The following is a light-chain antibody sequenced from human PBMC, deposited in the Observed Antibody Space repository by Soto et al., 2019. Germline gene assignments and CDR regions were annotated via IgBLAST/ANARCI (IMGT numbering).Light chain of an antibody. V-gene: IGKV3-15*01. CDR2: GAS. J-gene: IGKJ5*01. CDR1: QSVCSN. Sequence: EIVMTQSPVTLSVSPGERASLSCRASQSVCSNLAWYQQKPGQAPMLLIYGASTRATGIPARFSGSGSGTEFTITISSLQSEDFAVYYCQQYNNWPPITFGQGTRLEIE. CDR3: QQYNNWPPIT.